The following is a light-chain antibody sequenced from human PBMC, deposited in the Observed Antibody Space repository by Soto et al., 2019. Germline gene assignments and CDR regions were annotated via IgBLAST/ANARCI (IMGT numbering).Light chain of an antibody. Sequence: DIQMTQSPSSVSASVGDRVTITCRASQGISTWLAWYQQMSGKAPKLLIYAASSLQSGVPSRFIARGSGTDFSLTISSLQPEDFATYYCQQANSFPITFGQGTRLEIK. CDR1: QGISTW. J-gene: IGKJ5*01. CDR3: QQANSFPIT. CDR2: AAS. V-gene: IGKV1D-12*01.